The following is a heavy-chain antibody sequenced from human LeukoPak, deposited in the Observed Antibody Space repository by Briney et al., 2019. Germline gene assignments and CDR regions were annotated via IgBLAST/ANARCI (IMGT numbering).Heavy chain of an antibody. CDR1: GYTFTSYD. CDR3: ARGGSYYDILTGYRYYYYYYMDV. D-gene: IGHD3-9*01. Sequence: GASVKVSCKASGYTFTSYDINRVRQATGQGLEWMGWMNPNSGNTGYAQKFQGRVTMTRNTSISTAYMELSSLRSEDTAVYYCARGGSYYDILTGYRYYYYYYMDVWGKGTTVTVSS. J-gene: IGHJ6*03. CDR2: MNPNSGNT. V-gene: IGHV1-8*01.